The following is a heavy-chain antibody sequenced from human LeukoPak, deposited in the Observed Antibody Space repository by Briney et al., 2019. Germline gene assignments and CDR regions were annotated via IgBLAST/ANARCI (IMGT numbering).Heavy chain of an antibody. J-gene: IGHJ6*02. CDR3: ATSTIFGVDPPYYYYGMDV. CDR1: GYTLTELS. CDR2: FDPEDGET. D-gene: IGHD3-3*01. Sequence: ASVKVSCKVSGYTLTELSMHWVRQAPGKGLEWMGGFDPEDGETIYAQKFQGRVTMTEDTSTDTAYVELSSLRSEDTAVYYCATSTIFGVDPPYYYYGMDVWGQGTTVTVSS. V-gene: IGHV1-24*01.